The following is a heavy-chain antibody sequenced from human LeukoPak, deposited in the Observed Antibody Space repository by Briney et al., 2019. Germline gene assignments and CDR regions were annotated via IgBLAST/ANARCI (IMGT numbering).Heavy chain of an antibody. CDR3: ARESLSLESHFDF. CDR2: IRSSVNTV. J-gene: IGHJ4*01. CDR1: GFTFDDYG. V-gene: IGHV3-48*03. D-gene: IGHD2/OR15-2a*01. Sequence: GGSLRLSCAASGFTFDDYGMSWVRQAPGRGLEWLAYIRSSVNTVFYADSVKGRFTVSRENGWASVYLQMNSLRAEDTAVYYCARESLSLESHFDFWGHGTLVTVSS.